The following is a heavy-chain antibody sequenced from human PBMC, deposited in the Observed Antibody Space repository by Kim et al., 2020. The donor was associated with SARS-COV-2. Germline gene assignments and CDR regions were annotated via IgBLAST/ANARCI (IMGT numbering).Heavy chain of an antibody. D-gene: IGHD3-22*01. Sequence: RFTISRDNAKNSLYLQMNSLRAEDTAVYYCAREGYYYDSSGYYPDAFDIWGQGTMVTVSS. J-gene: IGHJ3*02. V-gene: IGHV3-48*03. CDR3: AREGYYYDSSGYYPDAFDI.